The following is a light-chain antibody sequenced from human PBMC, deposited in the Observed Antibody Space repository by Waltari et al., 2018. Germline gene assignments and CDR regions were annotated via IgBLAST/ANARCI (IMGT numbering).Light chain of an antibody. CDR3: QQYNVWPPIT. V-gene: IGKV3-15*01. J-gene: IGKJ5*01. CDR2: HAS. Sequence: EILMTQSPATLSLSPGARATLPCRASQSISFNLAWYQQRPGQPPRLLIFHASTRATGIPARFSGSGSGTEFTLTIRTLQSEDSGVYYCQQYNVWPPITFGQGTRLEIK. CDR1: QSISFN.